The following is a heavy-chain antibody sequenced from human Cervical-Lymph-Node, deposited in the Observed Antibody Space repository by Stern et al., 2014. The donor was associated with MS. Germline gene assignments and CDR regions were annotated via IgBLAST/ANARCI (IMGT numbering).Heavy chain of an antibody. CDR2: IIPVFGTA. CDR1: GGTFSDFA. CDR3: ARDSDLGNTESGMDV. Sequence: VQLVQSGAEVKKPGSSVKVSCKASGGTFSDFAISWVRQAPRQGLEWMGGIIPVFGTANYAQKFQGRVTITADESTSTVYMELSSLTSEDTAVYYCARDSDLGNTESGMDVWGQGTTVTVSS. V-gene: IGHV1-69*01. J-gene: IGHJ6*02. D-gene: IGHD2-8*02.